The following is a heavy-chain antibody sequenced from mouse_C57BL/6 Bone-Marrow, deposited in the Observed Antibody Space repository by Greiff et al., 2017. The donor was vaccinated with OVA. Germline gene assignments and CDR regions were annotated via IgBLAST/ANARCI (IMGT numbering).Heavy chain of an antibody. Sequence: EVQLQQSGPELVKPGASVKISCKASGYSFTGYYMNWVKQSPEKSLEWIGEINPSTGGTTYNQKFKAKATLTVDKSSSTAYMQLKSLTSEDSAVYYCARSLTTVPLYYFDYWGQGTTLTVSS. D-gene: IGHD1-1*01. J-gene: IGHJ2*01. CDR2: INPSTGGT. V-gene: IGHV1-42*01. CDR3: ARSLTTVPLYYFDY. CDR1: GYSFTGYY.